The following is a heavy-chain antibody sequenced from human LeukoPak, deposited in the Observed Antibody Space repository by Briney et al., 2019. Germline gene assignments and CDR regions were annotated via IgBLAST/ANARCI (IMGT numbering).Heavy chain of an antibody. CDR1: GGSISSGGYY. D-gene: IGHD2-8*01. CDR3: AREDCANDVCPYKNFDL. CDR2: IYHSGST. Sequence: PSQTLSLTCTVSGGSISSGGYYWSWIRQPPGKGLEWIGYIYHSGSTYYNPSLKSRVTISVDRSKNQFSLKLSSVTAADTAVYYCAREDCANDVCPYKNFDLWGRGTLVTVSS. V-gene: IGHV4-30-2*01. J-gene: IGHJ2*01.